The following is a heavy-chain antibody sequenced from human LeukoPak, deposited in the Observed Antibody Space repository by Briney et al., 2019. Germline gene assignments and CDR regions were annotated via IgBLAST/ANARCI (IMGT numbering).Heavy chain of an antibody. CDR3: AGREPNGSERHYGLHL. D-gene: IGHD3-10*01. Sequence: SETLSLTCAVYGGSFSNYYWNWIRQAPRKGLEWIGYIQYSGRTDYSPSLRSRVTISIEKSKNLFSLKVSSVTAADTAVYFCAGREPNGSERHYGLHLWGQGTTVTVSS. V-gene: IGHV4-59*08. CDR1: GGSFSNYY. CDR2: IQYSGRT. J-gene: IGHJ6*02.